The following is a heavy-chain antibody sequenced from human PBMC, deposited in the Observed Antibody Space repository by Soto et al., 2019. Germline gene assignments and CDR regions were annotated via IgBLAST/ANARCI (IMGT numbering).Heavy chain of an antibody. CDR3: ARDMGQTEAPS. V-gene: IGHV3-53*01. J-gene: IGHJ4*02. CDR2: IYSGGST. D-gene: IGHD3-10*01. CDR1: GFTVRSNY. Sequence: VGSLRLSCAASGFTVRSNYMSWVRQAPGKGLEWVSVIYSGGSTYYADSVKGRFTISRDNSKNTLYLQMNSLRAEDTAVYYCARDMGQTEAPSWGQGTLVTVSS.